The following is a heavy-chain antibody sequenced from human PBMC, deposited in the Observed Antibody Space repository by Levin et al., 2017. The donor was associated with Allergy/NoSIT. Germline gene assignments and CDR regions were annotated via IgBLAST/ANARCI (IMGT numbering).Heavy chain of an antibody. D-gene: IGHD1-14*01. Sequence: PSQTLSLPCPVSGGSIRNSYWSWIRQPPGKGLEWIGYIYFSGSTSYNPSLKSRVTISVDTSKNQFSLKLSSVTAADTAVYYCASTTGGYWGQGTLVTVSS. CDR3: ASTTGGY. CDR2: IYFSGST. CDR1: GGSIRNSY. J-gene: IGHJ4*02. V-gene: IGHV4-59*01.